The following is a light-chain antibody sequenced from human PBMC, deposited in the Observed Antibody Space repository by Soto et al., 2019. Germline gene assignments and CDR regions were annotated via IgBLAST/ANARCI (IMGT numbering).Light chain of an antibody. CDR2: LNSDGSY. Sequence: QAVVTQSPSASASLGASVKLTCTLSSGHSSYAIAWHQQQPEKGPRYLMKLNSDGSYSKGDGIPDRFSGSSSGAERYLTISSLQSEDEADYYCQTWVTGIQVFGGGTKLTVL. V-gene: IGLV4-69*01. CDR1: SGHSSYA. J-gene: IGLJ3*02. CDR3: QTWVTGIQV.